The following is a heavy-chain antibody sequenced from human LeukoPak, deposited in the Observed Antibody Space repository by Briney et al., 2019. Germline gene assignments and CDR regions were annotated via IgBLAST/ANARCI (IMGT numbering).Heavy chain of an antibody. CDR2: ISGNGDST. V-gene: IGHV3-23*01. Sequence: GGSLRLSCAASGFTFSSYAMSWVRQAPGKGLEWVSGISGNGDSTYYADSVKGRFTISRDNSKNTLYLQMNSLRAEDTAVYYCAREGDSSWYRVRDAFDIWGQGTMVTVSS. CDR3: AREGDSSWYRVRDAFDI. J-gene: IGHJ3*02. D-gene: IGHD6-13*01. CDR1: GFTFSSYA.